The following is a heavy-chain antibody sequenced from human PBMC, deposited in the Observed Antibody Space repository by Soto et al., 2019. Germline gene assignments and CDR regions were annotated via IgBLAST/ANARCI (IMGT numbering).Heavy chain of an antibody. CDR2: ISHSGST. CDR3: ARVGYYYDSSGDYDAFDI. CDR1: GGSISIGGYS. D-gene: IGHD3-22*01. Sequence: TLSLTCAVSGGSISIGGYSWSWIRQPPGKGLEWIGYISHSGSTYYNPSLKSRVTISVDRSKNQFSLKLSSVTAADTAAYYCARVGYYYDSSGDYDAFDIWRQGTMVTVSS. V-gene: IGHV4-30-2*01. J-gene: IGHJ3*02.